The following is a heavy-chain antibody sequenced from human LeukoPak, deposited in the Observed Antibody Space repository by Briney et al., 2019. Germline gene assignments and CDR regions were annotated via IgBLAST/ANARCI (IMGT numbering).Heavy chain of an antibody. CDR1: GYTFTGYY. J-gene: IGHJ4*02. V-gene: IGHV1-2*06. CDR2: INPNSGGT. D-gene: IGHD6-13*01. Sequence: ASVKVSCKASGYTFTGYYMHWVRQAPGQGLEWMGRINPNSGGTNYAQKFQGRVTMTRDTSNSTAYMELSRLRSDDTAVYYCARVSRQLVLIDYWGQGTLVTVSS. CDR3: ARVSRQLVLIDY.